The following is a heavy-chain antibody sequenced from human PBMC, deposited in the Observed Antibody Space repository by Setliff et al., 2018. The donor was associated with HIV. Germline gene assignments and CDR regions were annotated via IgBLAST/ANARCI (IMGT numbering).Heavy chain of an antibody. D-gene: IGHD5-18*01. CDR3: AREGKTALVTKYFDY. CDR1: GVSITSATYY. J-gene: IGHJ4*02. V-gene: IGHV4-31*02. CDR2: IDYSGSA. Sequence: SETLSLTCAVSGVSITSATYYWSWIRHSPGKGLEWIGYIDYSGSAFYNPSLKSRLTISRDTSKNQFSLRMKSVTAADTAVYYCAREGKTALVTKYFDYWGQGTLVTAPQ.